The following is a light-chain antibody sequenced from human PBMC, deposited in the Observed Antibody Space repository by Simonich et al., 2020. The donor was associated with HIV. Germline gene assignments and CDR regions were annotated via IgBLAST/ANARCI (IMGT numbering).Light chain of an antibody. CDR1: SGSVSTTYY. CDR3: QSYNNPNQV. J-gene: IGLJ3*02. Sequence: QTVVTQEPSFSVSPGGTVTLTCGLNSGSVSTTYYPSWYQQTPGQAPRALIYSTNTRSSGVPDRFSGSILGNKAALTISGLKTEDEADYYCQSYNNPNQVFGGGTKLTVL. V-gene: IGLV8-61*01. CDR2: STN.